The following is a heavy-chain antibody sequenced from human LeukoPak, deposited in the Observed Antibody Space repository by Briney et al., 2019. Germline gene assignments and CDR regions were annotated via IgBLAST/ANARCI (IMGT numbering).Heavy chain of an antibody. J-gene: IGHJ6*02. CDR3: ARGLNYYGMDV. Sequence: GGSLRLSCAASGFTFSSYWMNWARQAPGKGLEWVAVISYDGSNKYCADSVKGRFTISRDNSKNTLYLQMNSLRAEDTAVYYCARGLNYYGMDVWGQGTTVTVSS. CDR2: ISYDGSNK. CDR1: GFTFSSYW. V-gene: IGHV3-30-3*01.